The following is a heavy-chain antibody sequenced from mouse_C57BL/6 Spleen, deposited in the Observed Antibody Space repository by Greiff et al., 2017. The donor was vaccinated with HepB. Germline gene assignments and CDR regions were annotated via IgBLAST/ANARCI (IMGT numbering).Heavy chain of an antibody. CDR2: INPGSGGT. V-gene: IGHV1-54*01. CDR1: GYAFTNYL. D-gene: IGHD1-1*01. CDR3: AREGYYYGSSPYFDY. J-gene: IGHJ2*01. Sequence: QVQLQQSGAELVRPGPSVKVSCKASGYAFTNYLIEWVKQRPGQGLEWIGVINPGSGGTNYNEKFKGKATLTADKSSSTAYMQLSSLTSEDSAVYFCAREGYYYGSSPYFDYWGQGTTLTVSS.